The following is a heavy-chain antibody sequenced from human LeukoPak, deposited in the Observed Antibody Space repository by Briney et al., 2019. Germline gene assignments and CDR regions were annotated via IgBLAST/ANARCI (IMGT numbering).Heavy chain of an antibody. CDR3: ARDWFHAIDY. V-gene: IGHV3-74*01. D-gene: IGHD2/OR15-2a*01. Sequence: GGSLRLSCAASGFTFSDYWMHWVRQAPGKGLVYVSRINNDGSSAHYADSAQGRFTISRDNAKNTLYLQMDSLTAEDTAVYYCARDWFHAIDYWGQGTLVTVSS. CDR1: GFTFSDYW. CDR2: INNDGSSA. J-gene: IGHJ4*02.